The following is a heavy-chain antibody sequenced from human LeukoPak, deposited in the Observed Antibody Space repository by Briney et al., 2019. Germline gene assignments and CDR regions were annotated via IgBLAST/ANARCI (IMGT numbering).Heavy chain of an antibody. V-gene: IGHV1-2*02. CDR2: INPNSGGT. Sequence: GASVKVSCKASGYTFTGYYMHWVRQAPGQGLEWMGWINPNSGGTNYAQKFQGRVTMTRDTSISTAYMELSRLRSDDTAVYYCAREPGQRFLEWLMVFDPWGQGTLVTVSS. D-gene: IGHD3-3*01. CDR3: AREPGQRFLEWLMVFDP. J-gene: IGHJ5*02. CDR1: GYTFTGYY.